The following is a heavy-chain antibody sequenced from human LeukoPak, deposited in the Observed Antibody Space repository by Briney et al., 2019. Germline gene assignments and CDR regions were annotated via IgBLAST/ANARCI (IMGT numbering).Heavy chain of an antibody. V-gene: IGHV4-34*01. Sequence: SETLSLTCAVYGGSFSGYYWSWIRQPPGKGLEWIGEINHSGSTNYNPSLKSRVTISVDTSKNQFSLKLSSVTAADTAVCYCARARIVGATTGFDPWGQGTLVTVSS. CDR3: ARARIVGATTGFDP. J-gene: IGHJ5*02. D-gene: IGHD1-26*01. CDR1: GGSFSGYY. CDR2: INHSGST.